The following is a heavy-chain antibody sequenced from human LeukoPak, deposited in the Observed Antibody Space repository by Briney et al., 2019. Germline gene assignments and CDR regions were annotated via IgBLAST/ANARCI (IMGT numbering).Heavy chain of an antibody. CDR2: IYPADSDI. CDR3: ARQEYCSGGSCYTWFDP. Sequence: GESLQISCKGSGYSINNYWISWVRQMPGKGLEWMGIIYPADSDIRYSPSFQGQVTISADKSISTAYLQWSSLRASDTAMYYCARQEYCSGGSCYTWFDPWGQGTLVIVSS. V-gene: IGHV5-51*01. D-gene: IGHD2-15*01. J-gene: IGHJ5*02. CDR1: GYSINNYW.